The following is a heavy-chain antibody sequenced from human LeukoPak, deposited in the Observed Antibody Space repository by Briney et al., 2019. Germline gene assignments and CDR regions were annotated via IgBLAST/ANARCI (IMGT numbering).Heavy chain of an antibody. Sequence: SETLSLTCTVSGGSISSSSYYWGWIRQPPGKGLEWIGRIYTSGSTNYNPSLKSRVTISVDTSKNQFSLKLSSVTAADTAVYYCARATVTNLLDYWGQGTLVTVSS. CDR3: ARATVTNLLDY. V-gene: IGHV4-39*07. CDR1: GGSISSSSYY. CDR2: IYTSGST. D-gene: IGHD4-17*01. J-gene: IGHJ4*02.